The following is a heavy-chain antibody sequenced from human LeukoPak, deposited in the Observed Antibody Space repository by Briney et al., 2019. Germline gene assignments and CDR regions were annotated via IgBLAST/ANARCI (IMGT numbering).Heavy chain of an antibody. Sequence: GGSLRLSCAASGFTFSSYAMSWVRQAPGKGLEWVSAISGSGGSTYYADSVKGRFTISRDNSKNTLYLQMNILRAEDSAVYYCAKWPKSGAVAGFDYWGQGTLVTVSS. CDR3: AKWPKSGAVAGFDY. V-gene: IGHV3-23*01. CDR1: GFTFSSYA. J-gene: IGHJ4*02. D-gene: IGHD6-19*01. CDR2: ISGSGGST.